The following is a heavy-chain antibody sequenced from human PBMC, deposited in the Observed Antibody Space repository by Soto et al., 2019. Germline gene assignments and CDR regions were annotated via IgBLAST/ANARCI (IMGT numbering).Heavy chain of an antibody. V-gene: IGHV1-8*01. J-gene: IGHJ4*02. Sequence: QVQLVQSGAEVREPGASVKVSCKASGYSFTSLDINWVRQTAGQGLEWMGWMQPSTGRTGYAQKLQGRDTMTRDTSINTAYIELNNLTSDDPAFYYCARGVSSGVDSWGQGTLVTVSS. CDR1: GYSFTSLD. CDR3: ARGVSSGVDS. CDR2: MQPSTGRT. D-gene: IGHD3-10*01.